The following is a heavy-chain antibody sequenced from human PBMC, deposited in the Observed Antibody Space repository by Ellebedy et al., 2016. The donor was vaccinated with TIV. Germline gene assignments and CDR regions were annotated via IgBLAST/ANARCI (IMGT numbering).Heavy chain of an antibody. J-gene: IGHJ3*02. V-gene: IGHV3-7*01. D-gene: IGHD4-17*01. CDR2: IRQAGSEK. Sequence: GGSLRLSCGASGFSFSSYWMSWVRQAPGKGLAWVANIRQAGSEKYYVDSVKGRFTISRATAKNSLYLNLNSLRAEDTAMYYCATDGSYGDYLSPTHAFVIWGQGTMVTVSS. CDR1: GFSFSSYW. CDR3: ATDGSYGDYLSPTHAFVI.